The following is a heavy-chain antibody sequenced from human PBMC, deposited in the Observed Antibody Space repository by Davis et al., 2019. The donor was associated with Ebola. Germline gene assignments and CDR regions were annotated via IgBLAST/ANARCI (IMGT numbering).Heavy chain of an antibody. CDR1: GFTFSSYA. V-gene: IGHV3-23*01. D-gene: IGHD1-26*01. CDR2: ISGRGIST. CDR3: ARDRSGSYYLDY. Sequence: GESLKISCTVSGFTFSSYALSWVRQAPGKGLQWVSAISGRGISTYYADSVKGRFTISRDNSKNTLYLQMNSLRDDDTAVYYCARDRSGSYYLDYWGQGTLVTVSS. J-gene: IGHJ4*02.